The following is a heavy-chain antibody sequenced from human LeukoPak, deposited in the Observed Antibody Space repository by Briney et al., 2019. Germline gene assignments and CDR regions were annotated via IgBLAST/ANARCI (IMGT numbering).Heavy chain of an antibody. CDR3: AKSFPLRLRWGQVDY. D-gene: IGHD4-23*01. V-gene: IGHV3-30*18. CDR1: GFTFSSYG. CDR2: ISYDGSNK. J-gene: IGHJ4*02. Sequence: GGSLRLSCTASGFTFSSYGIHWVRQAPGKGLEWVAVISYDGSNKYYADSVKGRFTISRDNSKNTLYLQMNSLRAEDTAVYYCAKSFPLRLRWGQVDYWGQGTLVTVSS.